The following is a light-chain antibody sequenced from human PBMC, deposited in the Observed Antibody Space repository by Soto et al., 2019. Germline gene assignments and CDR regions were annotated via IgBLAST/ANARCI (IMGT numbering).Light chain of an antibody. CDR3: QQYSTYSWT. V-gene: IGKV1-5*01. CDR1: QSIDRW. J-gene: IGKJ1*01. Sequence: DIQMTQSPSTLSASVGDRVTITCRASQSIDRWLAWYQQKPGKAPKLVIYDGSTLESGVPSRFSVSGSGTEFTLTITSLQPDDFATYYCQQYSTYSWTFGQGTKVDTK. CDR2: DGS.